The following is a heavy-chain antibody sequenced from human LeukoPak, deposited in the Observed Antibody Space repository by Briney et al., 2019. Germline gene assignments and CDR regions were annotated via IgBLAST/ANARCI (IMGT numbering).Heavy chain of an antibody. CDR1: GGSFSGYY. CDR2: INHSGTT. CDR3: ARHTWLNQEKYYFDY. J-gene: IGHJ4*02. V-gene: IGHV4-34*01. D-gene: IGHD5-12*01. Sequence: TSETLSLTCAVYGGSFSGYYWSWIRQPPGKGLEWIGEINHSGTTNYNPSLKSRVTISVDTSKNHFSLKLTSVTAADTAIYYCARHTWLNQEKYYFDYWGQGALVAVSS.